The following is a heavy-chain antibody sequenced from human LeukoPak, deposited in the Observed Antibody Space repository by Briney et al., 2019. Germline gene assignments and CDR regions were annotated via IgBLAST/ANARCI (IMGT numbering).Heavy chain of an antibody. J-gene: IGHJ4*02. Sequence: PGGSLRLSCAASGFTFSSYAMSWVRQAPGKGLEWVSAISGSGGSTYYADSVKGRFTISRDNSKNTLYLQMNSLRAEDTAVYYCAKAALPEVVAATLFDYWGQGTLVTVSS. D-gene: IGHD2-15*01. CDR2: ISGSGGST. CDR3: AKAALPEVVAATLFDY. V-gene: IGHV3-23*01. CDR1: GFTFSSYA.